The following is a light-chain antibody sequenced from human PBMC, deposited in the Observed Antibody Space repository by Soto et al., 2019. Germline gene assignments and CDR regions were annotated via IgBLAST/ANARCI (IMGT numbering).Light chain of an antibody. CDR1: QSISSSY. J-gene: IGKJ2*01. CDR3: QQYDSSPPYT. V-gene: IGKV3-20*01. CDR2: GTS. Sequence: VLTQSPGTLSLSPGERAAISCRASQSISSSYLAWYQHKPGQAPRLLIYGTSSRATGIPHRFSGSGSGTDFTLTISRLEPEDCGVYYCQQYDSSPPYTFGQGTRLEIK.